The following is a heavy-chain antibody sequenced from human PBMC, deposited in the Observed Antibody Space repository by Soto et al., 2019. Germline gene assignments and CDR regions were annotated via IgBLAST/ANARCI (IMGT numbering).Heavy chain of an antibody. J-gene: IGHJ6*02. V-gene: IGHV3-48*02. CDR3: ASKWELLWYGMDV. Sequence: PGGSLRLSCAASGFTFSSYSMNWVRQAPGKGLEWVSYISSSSSTIYYADSVKGRFTISRDNAKNSLYRQMNSLRDEDTAVYYCASKWELLWYGMDVWGQGTTVTVSS. CDR1: GFTFSSYS. D-gene: IGHD1-26*01. CDR2: ISSSSSTI.